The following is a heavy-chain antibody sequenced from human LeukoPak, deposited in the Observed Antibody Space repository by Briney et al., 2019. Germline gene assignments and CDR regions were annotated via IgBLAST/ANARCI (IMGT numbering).Heavy chain of an antibody. CDR1: GYTFTSYY. CDR2: INPSGGST. CDR3: AREGRVRYYDFWSGYYVWRLNWFDP. V-gene: IGHV1-46*01. J-gene: IGHJ5*02. D-gene: IGHD3-3*01. Sequence: GASVKVSCKASGYTFTSYYMHWVRQAPGQGLEWMGIINPSGGSTSYAQKFQGRVTMTRDTSTSTVYMELSSLRSEDTAVYYCAREGRVRYYDFWSGYYVWRLNWFDPWGQGTLVTVSS.